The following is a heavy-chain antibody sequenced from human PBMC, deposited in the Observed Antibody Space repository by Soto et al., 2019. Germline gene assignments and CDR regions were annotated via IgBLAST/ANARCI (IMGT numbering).Heavy chain of an antibody. D-gene: IGHD2-21*02. CDR2: ITSDGKSK. CDR1: GFNFSNHW. J-gene: IGHJ5*02. V-gene: IGHV3-74*01. Sequence: GGSLRLSCAASGFNFSNHWMHWVRQRPAEGLVWVSRITSDGKSKAYAESAKGRFAISRDNAKNTLYLQMNGLTAEDTAVYYCARESGDWPLNWFDPWGQGTLVTVSS. CDR3: ARESGDWPLNWFDP.